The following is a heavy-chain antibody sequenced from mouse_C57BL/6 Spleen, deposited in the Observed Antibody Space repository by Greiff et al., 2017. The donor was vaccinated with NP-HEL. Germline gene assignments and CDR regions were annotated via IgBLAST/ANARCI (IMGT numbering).Heavy chain of an antibody. Sequence: EVKLVESGGGLVKPGGSLKLSCAASGFTFSDYGMHWVRQAPEKGLEWVAYISSGSSTIYYADTVKGRFTISRDNAKNTLFLQMTSLRSEDRAMYYCARGGYGSGAAYWGQGTLVTVSA. CDR3: ARGGYGSGAAY. CDR1: GFTFSDYG. V-gene: IGHV5-17*01. J-gene: IGHJ3*01. CDR2: ISSGSSTI. D-gene: IGHD1-1*01.